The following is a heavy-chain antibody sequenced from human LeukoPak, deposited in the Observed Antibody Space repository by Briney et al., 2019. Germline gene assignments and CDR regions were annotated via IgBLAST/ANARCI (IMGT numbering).Heavy chain of an antibody. D-gene: IGHD3/OR15-3a*01. Sequence: SETLSLTCTVSGGSINNYCWTWIRQPPGKGLEWIGYIYTGANAEYNPSLRSRVTISVDTSKNQFSLNLNSATAADTAVYYCARGGLYANIRYDYWGQGALVTVSS. J-gene: IGHJ4*02. V-gene: IGHV4-59*01. CDR2: IYTGANA. CDR1: GGSINNYC. CDR3: ARGGLYANIRYDY.